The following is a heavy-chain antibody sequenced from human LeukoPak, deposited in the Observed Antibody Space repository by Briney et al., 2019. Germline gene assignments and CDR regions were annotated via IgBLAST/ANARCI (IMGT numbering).Heavy chain of an antibody. Sequence: PSETLSLTCAVYGGSFSGYYWTWIRQPPGKGLEWIGEINHSGSTNYNASLKSRVTISVDTSKNHFSLKLSSVTAADTAVYYCARGSPRYGRERKWFDPWGQGTLVTVSS. V-gene: IGHV4-34*01. CDR2: INHSGST. CDR3: ARGSPRYGRERKWFDP. CDR1: GGSFSGYY. J-gene: IGHJ5*02. D-gene: IGHD1-1*01.